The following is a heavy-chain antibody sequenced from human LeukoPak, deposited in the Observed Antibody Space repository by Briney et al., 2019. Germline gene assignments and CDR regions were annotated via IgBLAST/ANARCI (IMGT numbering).Heavy chain of an antibody. CDR1: GFTFSSYA. D-gene: IGHD4-17*01. J-gene: IGHJ4*02. Sequence: PGRSLRLSCAASGFTFSSYAMHWVRQAPGKGLEWVAVISYDGSNKYYADSVKGRFTISRDNSKNTLYLQMNSLRAEDTAVYYCARDYYYGDSLFVYWGQGALVTVSS. V-gene: IGHV3-30-3*01. CDR3: ARDYYYGDSLFVY. CDR2: ISYDGSNK.